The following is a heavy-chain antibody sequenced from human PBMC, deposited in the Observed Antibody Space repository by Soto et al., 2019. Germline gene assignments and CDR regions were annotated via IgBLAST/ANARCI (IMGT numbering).Heavy chain of an antibody. CDR3: ARDSGGMDV. V-gene: IGHV1-3*01. J-gene: IGHJ6*04. CDR2: IGGGDGKT. CDR1: GYSFTQYV. Sequence: ASVKVSCKSSGYSFTQYVIHWVRQAPGQRLEWMGWIGGGDGKTYYSQNFQGRVTITRDTSASTAYMELSSLRSEDTAVYYCARDSGGMDVWGKGTTVTVSS.